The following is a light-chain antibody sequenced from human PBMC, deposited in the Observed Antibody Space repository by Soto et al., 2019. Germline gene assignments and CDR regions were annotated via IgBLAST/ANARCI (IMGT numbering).Light chain of an antibody. Sequence: QSVLTQPPSASGTPVPRVTISCSGSSSNIGSNTVNWYQQLPGTAPKLLIYSNNHRPSGVPDRFSGSKSGTSASLAISGLQSEDEADYYCAAWDDSLNGAVFGGGTQLTVL. CDR3: AAWDDSLNGAV. CDR1: SSNIGSNT. V-gene: IGLV1-44*01. CDR2: SNN. J-gene: IGLJ7*01.